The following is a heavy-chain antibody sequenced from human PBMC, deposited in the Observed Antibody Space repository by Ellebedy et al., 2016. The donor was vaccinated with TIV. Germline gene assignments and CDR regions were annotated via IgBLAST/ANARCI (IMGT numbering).Heavy chain of an antibody. D-gene: IGHD2-2*01. CDR2: IKEDGSAK. CDR3: ATYAAPY. CDR1: GFTFSSYW. J-gene: IGHJ4*02. Sequence: GGSLRLSCAASGFTFSSYWMHWVRQAPGKGLEWVANIKEDGSAKYYVGSVKGRFTISRDNAKNSLYLQMNSLRAEDTAVYYCATYAAPYWGQGTLVTVSS. V-gene: IGHV3-7*01.